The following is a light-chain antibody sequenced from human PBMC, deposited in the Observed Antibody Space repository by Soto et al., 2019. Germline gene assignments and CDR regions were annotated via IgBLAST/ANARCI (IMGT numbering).Light chain of an antibody. CDR1: QSVSSY. Sequence: ERVMTQSPATLSVSPGEGATLSCRASQSVSSYLAWYQQKHGQDPRLLIYDASNRATGIPARFSGGGSGTEFTVTISSLQSEDFAIYYCQQYDIWPPYTFGQGTKVDIK. CDR2: DAS. J-gene: IGKJ2*01. V-gene: IGKV3D-15*01. CDR3: QQYDIWPPYT.